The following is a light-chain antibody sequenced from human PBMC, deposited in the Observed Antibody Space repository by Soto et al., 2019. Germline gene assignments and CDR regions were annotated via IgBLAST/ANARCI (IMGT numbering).Light chain of an antibody. CDR3: QQYNNWPPLT. V-gene: IGKV3-15*01. CDR1: QSVSSN. Sequence: EIVMTQSPATLSVSPGERATLSCRASQSVSSNLAWYQQKPGQAPRLLIYGASTRATGIPARFSGSGSGTEFTLTISSQQSEAFAVSYRQQYNNWPPLTFGGGTKVDIK. J-gene: IGKJ4*01. CDR2: GAS.